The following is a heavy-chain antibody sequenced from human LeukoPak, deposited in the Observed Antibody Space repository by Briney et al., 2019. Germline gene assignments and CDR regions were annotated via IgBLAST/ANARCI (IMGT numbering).Heavy chain of an antibody. J-gene: IGHJ4*02. CDR3: ARGSVRSFYYFDY. CDR1: GFTFSTYD. CDR2: IGTAGDT. Sequence: GGSLRLSCAASGFTFSTYDMHWVRQATGKGLEWVSAIGTAGDTYYPGSVKGRFTISRGNAKNSLYLQMNSLGAGDTAVYYCARGSVRSFYYFDYWGQGTLVTVSS. D-gene: IGHD3-3*01. V-gene: IGHV3-13*01.